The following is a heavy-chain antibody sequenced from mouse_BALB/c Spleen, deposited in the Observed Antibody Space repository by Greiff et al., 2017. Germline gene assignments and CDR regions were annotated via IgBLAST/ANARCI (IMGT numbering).Heavy chain of an antibody. D-gene: IGHD6-1*01. CDR2: ISYSGST. CDR3: ARKGAEDPTYAMDY. Sequence: EVQLVESGPGLVKPSQSLSLTCTVTGYSITSYYAWNWIRQFPGTKLEWMGYISYSGSTSYNPSLKSRISITRDTSTNQFFLQLNSVTTEDTATYYGARKGAEDPTYAMDYWGQGTSVTVSS. J-gene: IGHJ4*01. CDR1: GYSITSYYA. V-gene: IGHV3-2*02.